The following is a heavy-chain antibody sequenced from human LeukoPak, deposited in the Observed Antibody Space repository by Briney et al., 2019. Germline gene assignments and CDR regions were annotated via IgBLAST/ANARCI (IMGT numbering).Heavy chain of an antibody. J-gene: IGHJ4*02. D-gene: IGHD3-9*01. V-gene: IGHV4-34*01. CDR2: INHSGST. CDR3: ARGGLRYFDRLHYFDY. CDR1: GGSFSGYY. Sequence: SETLSLTCAVYGGSFSGYYWSWIRQPPGKGLEWIGEINHSGSTNYNPSLKSRVTISVDTSKNQFSLKLSSVTAADTAVYYCARGGLRYFDRLHYFDYWGQGTLVTVSS.